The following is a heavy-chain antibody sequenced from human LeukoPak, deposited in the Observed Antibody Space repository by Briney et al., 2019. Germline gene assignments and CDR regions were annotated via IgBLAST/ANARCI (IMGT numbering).Heavy chain of an antibody. J-gene: IGHJ4*02. CDR3: ARDYLIGPYGSGSVTFDY. CDR1: GGSISSSSYY. CDR2: IYYSGST. V-gene: IGHV4-39*07. Sequence: PSETLSLTCTVSGGSISSSSYYWGWIRQPPGKGLEWIGSIYYSGSTYYNPSLKSRVTISVDTSKNQFSLKLSSVTAADTAVYYCARDYLIGPYGSGSVTFDYWGQGTLVTVSS. D-gene: IGHD3-10*01.